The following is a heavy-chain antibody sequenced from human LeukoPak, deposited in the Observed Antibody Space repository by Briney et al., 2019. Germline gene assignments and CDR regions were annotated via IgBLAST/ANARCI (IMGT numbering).Heavy chain of an antibody. V-gene: IGHV3-23*01. CDR2: ITNGAGST. CDR3: AKEGGYSSSSVDY. Sequence: PGGSLRLSCAASGFTFSTFAMSWVRQAPGKGLEWVSGITNGAGSTYYADSVKGRFSISRDNSKNTLYLQMNSLRAEDTAVYYCAKEGGYSSSSVDYWGQGTLVTVSS. J-gene: IGHJ4*02. CDR1: GFTFSTFA. D-gene: IGHD6-6*01.